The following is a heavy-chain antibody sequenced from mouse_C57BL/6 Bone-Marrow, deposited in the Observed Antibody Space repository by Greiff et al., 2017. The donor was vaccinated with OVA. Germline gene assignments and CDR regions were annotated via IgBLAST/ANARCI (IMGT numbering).Heavy chain of an antibody. CDR1: GFTFSDYY. Sequence: EVQRVESGGGLVQPGGSLKLSCAASGFTFSDYYMYWVRQTPEKRLEWVAYISNGGGSTYYPDTVKGRFTISRDNAKNTLYLQMSRLKSEDTAMYYCARHGYYYGSSPWFAYWGQGTLVTVSA. CDR3: ARHGYYYGSSPWFAY. V-gene: IGHV5-12*01. D-gene: IGHD1-1*01. J-gene: IGHJ3*01. CDR2: ISNGGGST.